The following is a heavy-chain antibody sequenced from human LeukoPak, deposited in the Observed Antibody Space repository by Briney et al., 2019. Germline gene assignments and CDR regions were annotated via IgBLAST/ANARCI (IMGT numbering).Heavy chain of an antibody. V-gene: IGHV3-72*01. CDR2: TRNKANSYTT. Sequence: GGSLRLSCAASGFTFSDHYMDWVRQALGKGLEWVGRTRNKANSYTTEYAASVKGRFTISRDDSKNSLYLQMNSLKTEDTAVYYCARGRIAAAGTDFDYWGQGTLVTVSS. J-gene: IGHJ4*02. CDR3: ARGRIAAAGTDFDY. CDR1: GFTFSDHY. D-gene: IGHD6-13*01.